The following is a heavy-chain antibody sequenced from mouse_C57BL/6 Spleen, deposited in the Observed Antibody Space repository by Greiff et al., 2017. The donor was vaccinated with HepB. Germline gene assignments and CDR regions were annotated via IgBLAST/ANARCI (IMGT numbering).Heavy chain of an antibody. D-gene: IGHD2-3*01. CDR1: GFNIKDDY. V-gene: IGHV14-4*01. CDR3: TTRWLLRDYAMDY. Sequence: EVQGVESGAELVRPGASVKLSCTASGFNIKDDYMHWVKQRPEQGLEWIGWIDPENGDTEYASKFQGKATITADTSSNTAYLQLSSLTSEDTAVYYCTTRWLLRDYAMDYWGQGTSVTVSS. CDR2: IDPENGDT. J-gene: IGHJ4*01.